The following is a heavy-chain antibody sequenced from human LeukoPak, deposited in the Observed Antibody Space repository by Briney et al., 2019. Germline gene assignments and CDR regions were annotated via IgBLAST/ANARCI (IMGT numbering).Heavy chain of an antibody. D-gene: IGHD6-19*01. CDR1: GFTFSSYA. Sequence: GGSLRLSCAASGFTFSSYAMHWVRQAPGEGLEWVAVISYDGSNKYYADSVKGRFTISRDNYKNTLYLQMNSLRAEDTAVYYCARESGYSSGWYFDYWGQGTLVTVSS. CDR2: ISYDGSNK. J-gene: IGHJ4*02. V-gene: IGHV3-30-3*01. CDR3: ARESGYSSGWYFDY.